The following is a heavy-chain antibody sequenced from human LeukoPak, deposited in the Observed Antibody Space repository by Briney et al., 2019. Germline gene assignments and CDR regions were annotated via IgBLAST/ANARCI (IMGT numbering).Heavy chain of an antibody. CDR3: ARAHSSGWYLDFDY. Sequence: GGSLRLSCAASGFTVSSNYMSWVRQAPGKGLEWVSLIYSGGSTYYADSVKGRFTISRDNSKNTLYLQMNSLRAEDTAVYYCARAHSSGWYLDFDYWGQGTLVTVSS. D-gene: IGHD6-19*01. CDR2: IYSGGST. V-gene: IGHV3-53*01. CDR1: GFTVSSNY. J-gene: IGHJ4*02.